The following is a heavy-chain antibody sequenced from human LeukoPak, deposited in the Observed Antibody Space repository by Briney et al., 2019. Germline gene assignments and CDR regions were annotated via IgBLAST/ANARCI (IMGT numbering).Heavy chain of an antibody. J-gene: IGHJ4*02. CDR3: AKDWDYYYDSSGYYFDY. V-gene: IGHV3-23*01. D-gene: IGHD3-22*01. Sequence: GGSLRLSCAASGFTFSSYAMSWVRQAPGKGLEWVSAISGSGGSTYYADSVKGRFTISRDNSKNTLYLQMNSLRAEDTVVYYCAKDWDYYYDSSGYYFDYWGQGTLVTVSS. CDR1: GFTFSSYA. CDR2: ISGSGGST.